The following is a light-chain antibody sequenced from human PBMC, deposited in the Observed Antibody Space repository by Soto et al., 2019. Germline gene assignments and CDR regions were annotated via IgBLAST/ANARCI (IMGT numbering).Light chain of an antibody. CDR2: GTS. CDR1: QNISRS. CDR3: QQYNRWPPIT. V-gene: IGKV3-15*01. J-gene: IGKJ5*01. Sequence: EILMTQSPVTLSVSPGERATLSCRASQNISRSLAWYQQKPGQGPSLLIYGTSTRAGGVPARFSGSGSGTEFTLTISSLQSEDSAVYYCQQYNRWPPITFGQGTRLEIK.